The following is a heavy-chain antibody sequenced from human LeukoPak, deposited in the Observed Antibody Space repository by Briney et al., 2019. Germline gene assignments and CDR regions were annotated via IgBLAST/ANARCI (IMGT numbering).Heavy chain of an antibody. D-gene: IGHD6-13*01. Sequence: SETLSLTCAVSGGSISSGGYSWSWIRQPPGKGLEWIGYIYHSGSTYYNPSLKSRVTISVDRSKNQFSLKLSSVTAADTAVYYCARLVAATGNFDYWRQGTLVTVSS. CDR1: GGSISSGGYS. V-gene: IGHV4-30-2*01. CDR3: ARLVAATGNFDY. CDR2: IYHSGST. J-gene: IGHJ4*02.